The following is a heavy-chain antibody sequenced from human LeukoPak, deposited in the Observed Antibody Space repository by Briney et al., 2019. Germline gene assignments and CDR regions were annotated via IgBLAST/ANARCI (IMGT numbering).Heavy chain of an antibody. CDR3: AKDMSWGSSGYQAFDI. CDR2: ISSSSSYI. Sequence: GGSLRLSCAASGFTFSSYSMNWVRQAPGEGLEWVSSISSSSSYIYYADSVKGRFTISRDNAKNSLYLQMNSLRAEDTALYYCAKDMSWGSSGYQAFDIWGQGTMVTVSS. V-gene: IGHV3-21*04. J-gene: IGHJ3*02. CDR1: GFTFSSYS. D-gene: IGHD3-22*01.